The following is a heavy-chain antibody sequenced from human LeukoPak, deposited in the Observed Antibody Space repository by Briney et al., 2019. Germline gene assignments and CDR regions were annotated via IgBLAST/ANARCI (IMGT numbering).Heavy chain of an antibody. V-gene: IGHV3-21*01. Sequence: PGGSLSLSCAASGFTFSSYSMNWVRQAPGKGLEWVSSISSSSSYIYYADSVKGRFTISRDNAKNSLYLQMNSLRAEDTAVYYCARGFNYGGNLNDAFDIWGQGTMVTVSS. CDR3: ARGFNYGGNLNDAFDI. CDR1: GFTFSSYS. CDR2: ISSSSSYI. J-gene: IGHJ3*02. D-gene: IGHD4-23*01.